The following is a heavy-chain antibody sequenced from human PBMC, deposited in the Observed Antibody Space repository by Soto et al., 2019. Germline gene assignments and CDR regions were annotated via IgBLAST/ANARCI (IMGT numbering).Heavy chain of an antibody. CDR3: ARARTIGTPTPLDY. D-gene: IGHD1-1*01. J-gene: IGHJ4*02. Sequence: PGGSLRLSCAASGFTFSSYAMSWVRQAPGKGLEWVSAISGSGGSTYYADSVKGRFTISRDNSKNTLYLQMNSLRAEDTAVYYCARARTIGTPTPLDYWGQGTLVTVSS. CDR1: GFTFSSYA. CDR2: ISGSGGST. V-gene: IGHV3-23*01.